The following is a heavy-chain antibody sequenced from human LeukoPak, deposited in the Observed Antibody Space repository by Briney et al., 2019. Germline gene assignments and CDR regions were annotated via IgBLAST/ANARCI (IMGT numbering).Heavy chain of an antibody. V-gene: IGHV3-30*02. J-gene: IGHJ5*02. CDR2: IRYDGSYT. D-gene: IGHD2-2*03. Sequence: GGSLRLSCLASGFSFSNYGMHWVRQAPGKGLEWLAFIRYDGSYTYHIDSLKGRFTVSRDNSKNTLYLQMNSLRAEDTAVYYCAKDGYCSSTSCYDNNWFDPWGRGTLVTVSS. CDR1: GFSFSNYG. CDR3: AKDGYCSSTSCYDNNWFDP.